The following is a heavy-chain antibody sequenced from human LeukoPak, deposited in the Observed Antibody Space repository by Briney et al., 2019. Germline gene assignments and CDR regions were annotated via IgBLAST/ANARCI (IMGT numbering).Heavy chain of an antibody. Sequence: GGSLRLSCAASGFTFSSYDMNWVRQAPGKGLEWVSYITGSSSSRYYADSVKGRFTISRDNAKNSLYLQMNSLRAEDTAIYYCARDSSYGTDVWGQGTTVTVSS. J-gene: IGHJ6*02. CDR1: GFTFSSYD. V-gene: IGHV3-48*01. CDR3: ARDSSYGTDV. CDR2: ITGSSSSR.